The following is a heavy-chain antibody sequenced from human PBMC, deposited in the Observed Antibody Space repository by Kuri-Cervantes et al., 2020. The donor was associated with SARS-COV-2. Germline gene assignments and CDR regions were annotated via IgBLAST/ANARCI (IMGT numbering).Heavy chain of an antibody. V-gene: IGHV3-23*01. J-gene: IGHJ4*02. CDR2: ISGSGGST. CDR1: GFTFSSYA. Sequence: LSLTCAASGFTFSSYAMSWVRQAPGKGLEWVSAISGSGGSTYCADSVKGRFTISRDNSKNTLYLQMNSLRAEDTAVYYCAGTTSGLAYWGQGTLVTVSS. CDR3: AGTTSGLAY. D-gene: IGHD1-7*01.